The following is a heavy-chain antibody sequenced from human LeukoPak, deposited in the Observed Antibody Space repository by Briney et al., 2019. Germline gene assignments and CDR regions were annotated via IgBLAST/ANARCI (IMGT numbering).Heavy chain of an antibody. J-gene: IGHJ4*02. Sequence: GGSLRLSCAASGFTFSSYSMNWVRQAPGKGLEWVSSISSSSSYIYYADSVKGRFTISRDNAKNSLYLQMNSLRAEDTAVYYCARGPWILEWGSGSYFDYWGQGTLVTVSS. CDR1: GFTFSSYS. V-gene: IGHV3-21*04. CDR3: ARGPWILEWGSGSYFDY. CDR2: ISSSSSYI. D-gene: IGHD1-26*01.